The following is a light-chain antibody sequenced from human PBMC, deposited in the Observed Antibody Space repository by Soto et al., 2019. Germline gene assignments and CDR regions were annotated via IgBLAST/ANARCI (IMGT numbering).Light chain of an antibody. CDR2: SAS. CDR1: QNINTY. J-gene: IGKJ3*01. CDR3: QQSSSTLGPFT. Sequence: DIQMTQSPSSLSASVGDRVTITCRISQNINTYLNWYQQKPGKAPRLLIYSASILHSGVPSRFSGSGSGTDFTLNINSLQPEDFATYYCQQSSSTLGPFTFGPGTRVDIK. V-gene: IGKV1-39*01.